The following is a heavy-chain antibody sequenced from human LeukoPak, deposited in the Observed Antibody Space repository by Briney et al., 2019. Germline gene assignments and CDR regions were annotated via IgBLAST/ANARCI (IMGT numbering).Heavy chain of an antibody. J-gene: IGHJ4*02. CDR2: TYYRSKWYN. V-gene: IGHV6-1*01. D-gene: IGHD2-21*02. CDR3: VRSIVVVTATCVY. CDR1: LHTVSINSAP. Sequence: SQTLSLTSAISLHTVSINSAPWNSIRQSPSRGLEWLGRTYYRSKWYNDYAVSVKSRITINPDISKNQFSLQLNSVSPEESDVYCCVRSIVVVTATCVYWVRGTLVSVSS.